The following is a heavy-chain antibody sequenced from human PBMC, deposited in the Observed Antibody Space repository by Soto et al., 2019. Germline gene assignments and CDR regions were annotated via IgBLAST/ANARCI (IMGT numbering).Heavy chain of an antibody. CDR1: GFTFNSYW. V-gene: IGHV3-7*03. D-gene: IGHD6-19*01. CDR3: TTLSWDASDWH. CDR2: INHDGSDK. Sequence: GGSLRLSCVTSGFTFNSYWMSRVRQTPGQGLECVARINHDGSDKNYVDSVKGRFTISRDNAKNSLFLQMNSLRADDTAVYYCTTLSWDASDWHWGLGALVTVSS. J-gene: IGHJ4*02.